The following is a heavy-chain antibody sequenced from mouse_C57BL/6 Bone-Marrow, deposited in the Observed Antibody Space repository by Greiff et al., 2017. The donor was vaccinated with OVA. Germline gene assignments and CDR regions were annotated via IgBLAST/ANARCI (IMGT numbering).Heavy chain of an antibody. D-gene: IGHD1-1*01. CDR3: TDRPSGVVATDWYFDV. CDR1: GYTFTDYE. J-gene: IGHJ1*03. V-gene: IGHV1-15*01. Sequence: QVQLQQSGAELVRPGASVTLSCKASGYTFTDYEMHWVKQTPVHGLEWIGAIDPETGGTAYNQKFKGKAILTADKSSSTAYMELRSLTSEDSAVYYCTDRPSGVVATDWYFDVWGTGTTVTVSS. CDR2: IDPETGGT.